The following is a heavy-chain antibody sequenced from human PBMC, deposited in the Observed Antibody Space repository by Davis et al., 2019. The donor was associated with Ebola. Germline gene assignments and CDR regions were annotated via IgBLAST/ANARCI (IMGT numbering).Heavy chain of an antibody. CDR3: ARVVQRVVRLDS. D-gene: IGHD6-25*01. Sequence: MPGGSLRLSCTVSGGSISSSSYYWGWIRQPPGKGLEWIGYIYYSGSTNYNPSLKSRVTISVDTSKNQFSLKISSVTAADTAVYYCARVVQRVVRLDSWGQGTLVTVSS. CDR2: IYYSGST. J-gene: IGHJ5*01. V-gene: IGHV4-61*05. CDR1: GGSISSSSYY.